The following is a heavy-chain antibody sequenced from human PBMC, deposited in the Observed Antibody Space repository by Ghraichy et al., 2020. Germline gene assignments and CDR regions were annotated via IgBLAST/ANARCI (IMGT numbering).Heavy chain of an antibody. CDR3: ARDIEPSGITGTTMVAFDI. J-gene: IGHJ3*02. CDR2: IYHSGST. D-gene: IGHD1-7*01. CDR1: GGSISSSNW. V-gene: IGHV4-4*02. Sequence: SETLSLTCAVSGGSISSSNWWSWVRQPPGKGLEWIGEIYHSGSTNYNPSLKSRVTISVDKSKNQFSLKLSSVTAADTAVYYCARDIEPSGITGTTMVAFDIWGQGTMVTVSS.